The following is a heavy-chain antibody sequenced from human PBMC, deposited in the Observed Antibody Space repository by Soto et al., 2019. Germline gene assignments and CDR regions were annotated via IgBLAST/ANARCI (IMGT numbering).Heavy chain of an antibody. CDR3: ARDQYSAVAGLFYYYYGMDV. V-gene: IGHV3-7*01. CDR1: GFTFSSYW. CDR2: VKQDGSEK. J-gene: IGHJ6*02. D-gene: IGHD6-19*01. Sequence: GGSLRLSCAASGFTFSSYWMSWVRQAPGKGLEWVANVKQDGSEKYYVDSVKGRFTISRDNAKNSLYLQMNSLRAEDTAVYYCARDQYSAVAGLFYYYYGMDVWGQGTTVTVSS.